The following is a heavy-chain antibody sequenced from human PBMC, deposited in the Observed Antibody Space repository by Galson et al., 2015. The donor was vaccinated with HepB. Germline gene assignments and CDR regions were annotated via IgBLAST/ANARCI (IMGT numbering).Heavy chain of an antibody. V-gene: IGHV4-61*01. CDR1: GGSVSSGSYY. Sequence: LSLTCTVSGGSVSSGSYYWSWIRQPPGKGLEWIGYIYYSGSTNYNPSLKSRVTISVDTSKNQFSLKLSSVTAADTAVYYCARTMVRGVISYYYYGMDVWGQGTTVTVSS. CDR3: ARTMVRGVISYYYYGMDV. J-gene: IGHJ6*02. CDR2: IYYSGST. D-gene: IGHD3-10*01.